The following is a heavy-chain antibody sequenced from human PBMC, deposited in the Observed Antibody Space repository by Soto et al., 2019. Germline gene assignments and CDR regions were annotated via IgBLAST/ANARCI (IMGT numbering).Heavy chain of an antibody. CDR2: INPSGGST. CDR1: GYTFTSYY. Sequence: QVQLVQSGAEVKKPGASVKVSCKASGYTFTSYYMHWVRQAPGQGLEWMGIINPSGGSTSYAQKFQGRVTMTRDTSTSTVYMELSSLRSEDTAVYYCAKAGLRFLEWDNDAFDIWGQGTMVTVSS. CDR3: AKAGLRFLEWDNDAFDI. J-gene: IGHJ3*02. V-gene: IGHV1-46*03. D-gene: IGHD3-3*01.